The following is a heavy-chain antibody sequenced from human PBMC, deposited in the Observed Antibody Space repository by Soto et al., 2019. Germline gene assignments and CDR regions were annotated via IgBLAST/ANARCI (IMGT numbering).Heavy chain of an antibody. Sequence: GASVKVSCKASGYTFSRFGISWVRQAPGQGLEWMGWISGFNGNTKESEKLQGRVTLTTDTAANKSHMELRGLRSDDTAVYYCARASAYSTPLSFDNWGQGTLVTV. D-gene: IGHD6-13*01. CDR1: GYTFSRFG. CDR3: ARASAYSTPLSFDN. CDR2: ISGFNGNT. J-gene: IGHJ4*02. V-gene: IGHV1-18*01.